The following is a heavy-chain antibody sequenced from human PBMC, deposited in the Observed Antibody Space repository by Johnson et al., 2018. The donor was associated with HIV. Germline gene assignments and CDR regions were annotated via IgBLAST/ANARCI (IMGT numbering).Heavy chain of an antibody. J-gene: IGHJ3*02. CDR3: AKDRTAAGDAFDI. V-gene: IGHV3-30*04. CDR2: IWFDGSNK. D-gene: IGHD6-13*01. CDR1: GFTFSSYA. Sequence: QVQLVESGGGVVQPGRSLRLSCAASGFTFSSYAMHWVRQAPGKGLEWVAVIWFDGSNKYYADSVKGLFTISRDNSKNTLYLQMNSLRAEDTAVYYCAKDRTAAGDAFDIWGQGTMVTVSS.